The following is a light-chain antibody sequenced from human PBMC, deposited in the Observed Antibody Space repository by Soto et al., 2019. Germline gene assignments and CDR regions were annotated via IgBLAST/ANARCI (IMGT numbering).Light chain of an antibody. CDR3: AAWDDSLNGYV. Sequence: QSVLTPPPSVSWGPGQRLPLSRTGGSSNIGADYDVHWYQQLPGTAPKLLIYANSNRPSGVPDRFSGSKSGISASLAISGLQSEDEADYYCAAWDDSLNGYVFGTGTKVTVL. V-gene: IGLV1-40*01. CDR1: SSNIGADYD. CDR2: ANS. J-gene: IGLJ1*01.